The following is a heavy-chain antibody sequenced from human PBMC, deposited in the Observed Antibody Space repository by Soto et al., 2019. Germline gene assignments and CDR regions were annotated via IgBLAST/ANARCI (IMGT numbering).Heavy chain of an antibody. J-gene: IGHJ6*02. CDR3: ARQSIAVAGNDFDYYYGMDV. CDR1: GYTFTSYG. V-gene: IGHV1-18*01. CDR2: ISAYNGNT. D-gene: IGHD6-19*01. Sequence: QVPLVQSGAEVKKPGASVKVSCKASGYTFTSYGISWVRQAPGQGLEWMGWISAYNGNTNYAQKLQGRVTMTTDTSTSTAYMELRSLRSDDTAVYYCARQSIAVAGNDFDYYYGMDVWGQGTTVTVSS.